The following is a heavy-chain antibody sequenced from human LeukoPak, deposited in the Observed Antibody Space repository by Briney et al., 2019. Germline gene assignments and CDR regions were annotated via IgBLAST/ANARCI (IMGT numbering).Heavy chain of an antibody. J-gene: IGHJ4*02. D-gene: IGHD2-15*01. CDR3: ARHSIHCSGGSCYGDY. CDR1: GYSFTSYW. Sequence: GESLRISCKGSGYSFTSYWISWVRQLPGKGLEWMGRIDPSDSYTNYSPSFQGHVTISADKSISTAYLQWSSLKASDTAMYYCARHSIHCSGGSCYGDYWGQGTLVTVSS. CDR2: IDPSDSYT. V-gene: IGHV5-10-1*01.